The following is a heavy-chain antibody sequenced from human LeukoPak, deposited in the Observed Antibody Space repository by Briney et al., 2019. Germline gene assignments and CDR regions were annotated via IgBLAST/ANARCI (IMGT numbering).Heavy chain of an antibody. Sequence: PSETLSLTCAVSGGSISSGGYSWSWIRQPPGKGLEWIGYIYHSGSTYYNPSLKSRVTISVDRSKNQFSLKLSSVTAADTAVYYCARAITLFGVVHYYYMDVWGKGITVTVSS. V-gene: IGHV4-30-2*01. CDR3: ARAITLFGVVHYYYMDV. CDR2: IYHSGST. J-gene: IGHJ6*03. CDR1: GGSISSGGYS. D-gene: IGHD3-3*01.